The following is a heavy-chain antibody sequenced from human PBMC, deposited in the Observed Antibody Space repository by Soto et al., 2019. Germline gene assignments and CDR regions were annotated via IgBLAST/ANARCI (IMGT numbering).Heavy chain of an antibody. J-gene: IGHJ4*02. V-gene: IGHV2-5*01. Sequence: QITLKESGPPLVKPTEPLTLTCSVSGFSLSTSGRTLGWIRQPPGKAPEWLALGGQYSPSLQSRVTFTKDTSKNQVVLTLTDMDPADTATYYCTLRQDSSRGPIYWGQGILVTVSS. D-gene: IGHD6-13*01. CDR3: TLRQDSSRGPIY. CDR1: GFSLSTSGRT. CDR2: GG.